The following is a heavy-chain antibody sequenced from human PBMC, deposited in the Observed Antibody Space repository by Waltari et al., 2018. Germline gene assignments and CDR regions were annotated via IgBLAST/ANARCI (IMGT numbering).Heavy chain of an antibody. CDR2: INHSGST. CDR1: GGSFSGYY. Sequence: QVQLQQWGAGLLKPSETLSLTCAVYGGSFSGYYWSWIPQPPGKGLEWIGEINHSGSTNYNPSLKSRVTISVDTSKNQFSLKLSSVTAADTAVYYCARGQGSGWYYFDYWGQGTLVTVSS. J-gene: IGHJ4*02. CDR3: ARGQGSGWYYFDY. V-gene: IGHV4-34*01. D-gene: IGHD6-19*01.